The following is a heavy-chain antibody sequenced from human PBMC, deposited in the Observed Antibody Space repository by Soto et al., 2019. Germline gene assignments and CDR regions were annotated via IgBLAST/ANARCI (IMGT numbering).Heavy chain of an antibody. Sequence: PSETLSLTCAVYGGSFSGYYWSWIRQPPGKGLEWIGEINHSGSTNYNPSLKSRVTISVDTSKNQFSLKLSSVAAADTAVYYCARLLFPNWFDPWGQGTLVTAPQ. CDR1: GGSFSGYY. CDR3: ARLLFPNWFDP. CDR2: INHSGST. V-gene: IGHV4-34*01. J-gene: IGHJ5*02.